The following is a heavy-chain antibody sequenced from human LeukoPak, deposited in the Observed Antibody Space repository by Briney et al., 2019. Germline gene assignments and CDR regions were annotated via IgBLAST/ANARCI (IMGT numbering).Heavy chain of an antibody. CDR1: GYTFTSYG. D-gene: IGHD6-6*01. J-gene: IGHJ5*02. CDR3: AGIAARPDEVGNWFDP. V-gene: IGHV1-18*01. CDR2: ISAYNGNT. Sequence: GASVKVSCKASGYTFTSYGISWVRQAPGQGLEWMGWISAYNGNTNYAQKLQGRVTMTTDTSTSTAYMELRSLRSDDTAVYYCAGIAARPDEVGNWFDPWGQGTLVTVSS.